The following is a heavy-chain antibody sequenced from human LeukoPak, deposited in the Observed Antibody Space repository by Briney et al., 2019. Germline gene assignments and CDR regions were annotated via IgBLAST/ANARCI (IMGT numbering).Heavy chain of an antibody. V-gene: IGHV4-38-2*01. J-gene: IGHJ4*02. CDR1: GYSISSGYY. CDR2: IYHSGST. D-gene: IGHD6-13*01. Sequence: SETLSLTCAVSGYSISSGYYWGWIRQSPGKGLEWIGSIYHSGSTYYNPSLKSRVTISVDTSKNQFSLKLSSVTAADTAVYYCARGSIAARDWGQGTLVTVSS. CDR3: ARGSIAARD.